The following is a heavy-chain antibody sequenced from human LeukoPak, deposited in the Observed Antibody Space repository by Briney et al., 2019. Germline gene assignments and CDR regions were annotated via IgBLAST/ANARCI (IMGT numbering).Heavy chain of an antibody. CDR2: IRYDGSNK. CDR1: GFTFSSYG. V-gene: IGHV3-30*02. J-gene: IGHJ4*02. CDR3: ARILSYNWEAPPNYFDY. D-gene: IGHD1-20*01. Sequence: PGGSLRLSCAASGFTFSSYGMHWVRQAPGKGLEWVAFIRYDGSNKYYADSVKGRFTISRDNSKNTLYLQMNSLRAEDTAVYYCARILSYNWEAPPNYFDYWGQGTLVTVSS.